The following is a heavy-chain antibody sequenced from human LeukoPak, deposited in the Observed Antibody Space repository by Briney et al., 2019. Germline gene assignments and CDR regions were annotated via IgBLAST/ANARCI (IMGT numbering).Heavy chain of an antibody. CDR2: INPNTGDT. V-gene: IGHV1-2*02. CDR1: GGTFSSYA. CDR3: GKLRGYSSGSVDP. J-gene: IGHJ5*02. Sequence: ASVKVSCKASGGTFSSYAISWVRQAPGQGLEWMGWINPNTGDTKYALKFQGRVTMTRDTSTGTAYMELSRLTSDDTAVYYCGKLRGYSSGSVDPWGQGTLVTVSS. D-gene: IGHD6-19*01.